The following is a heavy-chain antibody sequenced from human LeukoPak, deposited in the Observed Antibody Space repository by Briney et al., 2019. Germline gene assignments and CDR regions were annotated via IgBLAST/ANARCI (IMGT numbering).Heavy chain of an antibody. D-gene: IGHD1-26*01. CDR3: ARAIGPGWFDP. J-gene: IGHJ5*02. CDR2: IYSGGST. CDR1: GFTVSSNY. Sequence: GGSLRLSCAASGFTVSSNYMSWVRQAPGKGLEWVSVIYSGGSTYYADSVKGRFTISRHNSKNTLYLQMNSLRAEDTAVYYCARAIGPGWFDPWGQGTLVTLSP. V-gene: IGHV3-53*04.